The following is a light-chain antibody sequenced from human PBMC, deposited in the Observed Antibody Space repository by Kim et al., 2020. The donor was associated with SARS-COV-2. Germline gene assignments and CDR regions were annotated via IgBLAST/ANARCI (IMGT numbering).Light chain of an antibody. Sequence: TLSMEPRERATLAWRASQTITTTFLAQYQQRPGQPPRLLMYSSSTRASGVPDRSSGSGDGTDFAITMRRLETEEFAVHYCQYYNTFGGGTKVDIK. J-gene: IGKJ4*01. CDR3: QYYNT. CDR2: SSS. V-gene: IGKV3-20*01. CDR1: QTITTTF.